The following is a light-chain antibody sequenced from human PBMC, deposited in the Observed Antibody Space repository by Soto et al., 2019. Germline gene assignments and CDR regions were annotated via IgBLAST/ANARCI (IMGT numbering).Light chain of an antibody. CDR1: QSISRW. V-gene: IGKV1-5*01. J-gene: IGKJ2*01. CDR3: QQYHAYPYT. Sequence: DIQMTQSPSTLSAFVGDRVTITCRASQSISRWLAWYHLRPGKAPKLLIHDASSLESGVPSRFSGSGSGTEFTLTLRSLQPDDSAIYYCQQYHAYPYTFGQGTKLGIK. CDR2: DAS.